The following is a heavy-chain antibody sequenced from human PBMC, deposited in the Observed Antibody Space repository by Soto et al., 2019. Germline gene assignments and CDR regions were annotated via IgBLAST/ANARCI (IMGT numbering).Heavy chain of an antibody. J-gene: IGHJ6*02. CDR2: IYYSGST. V-gene: IGHV4-59*05. D-gene: IGHD3-3*01. Sequence: SETLSLTCTVSGGSISSYYWSWIRQPPGKGLEWIGSIYYSGSTYYNPSLKSRVTISVDTSKNQFSLKLSSVTAADTAVYYCARLYYDFWSGFRSNYGMDVWGQGTTVTVSS. CDR3: ARLYYDFWSGFRSNYGMDV. CDR1: GGSISSYY.